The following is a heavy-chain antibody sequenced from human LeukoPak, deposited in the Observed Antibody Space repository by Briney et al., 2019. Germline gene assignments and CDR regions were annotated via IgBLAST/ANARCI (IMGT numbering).Heavy chain of an antibody. CDR3: ARGNWNYGAFDI. V-gene: IGHV4-59*01. J-gene: IGHJ3*02. CDR2: IYYSGST. D-gene: IGHD1-7*01. Sequence: PETLSLTCTVSGGSISSYYWSWIRQPPGKGLEWIGYIYYSGSTNYNPSLKSRVTISVDTSKNQFSLKLSSVTAADTAVYYCARGNWNYGAFDIWGQGTMVTVSS. CDR1: GGSISSYY.